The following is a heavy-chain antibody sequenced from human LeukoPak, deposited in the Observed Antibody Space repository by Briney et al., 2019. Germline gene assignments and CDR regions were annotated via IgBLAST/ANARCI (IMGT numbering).Heavy chain of an antibody. D-gene: IGHD3-10*01. V-gene: IGHV4-4*07. Sequence: PSETLSLTCTVSGGSITSYYRSWIRQPAGQGLEWIGRIYTSGSTNYNPSLKSRVTISVDKSKNQFSLKLSSVTAADTAVYYCARDPGYGSARYAGIYYYMYVWGKGATVTVSS. CDR1: GGSITSYY. CDR2: IYTSGST. CDR3: ARDPGYGSARYAGIYYYMYV. J-gene: IGHJ6*03.